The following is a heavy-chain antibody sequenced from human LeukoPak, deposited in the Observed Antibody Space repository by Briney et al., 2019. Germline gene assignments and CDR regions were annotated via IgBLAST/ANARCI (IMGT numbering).Heavy chain of an antibody. V-gene: IGHV3-43*02. J-gene: IGHJ4*02. Sequence: PGGSLRLSCAASGFTFDDYAMHWVRQAPGKGLEWVSLISGDGGSTYYADSVKGRFTISRDNSKNSLYLQMNSLRTEDTALYYCAKDMGPGYSYEAVDYWGQGTLVTVFS. D-gene: IGHD5-18*01. CDR1: GFTFDDYA. CDR3: AKDMGPGYSYEAVDY. CDR2: ISGDGGST.